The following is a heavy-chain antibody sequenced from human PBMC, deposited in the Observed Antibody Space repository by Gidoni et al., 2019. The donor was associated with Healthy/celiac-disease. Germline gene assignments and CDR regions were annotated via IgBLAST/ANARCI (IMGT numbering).Heavy chain of an antibody. V-gene: IGHV3-73*01. CDR2: IRSKANSYAT. Sequence: EVQLVESGGGLVQPGGSLKLSCAASGFTFSGSAMPWVRQASGKGLAWVGRIRSKANSYATAYAASVKGRFTISRDDSKNTAYLQMNSLKTEDTAVYYCTSKVVPAAVSPYYYYYGMDVWGQGTTVTVSS. J-gene: IGHJ6*02. D-gene: IGHD2-2*01. CDR3: TSKVVPAAVSPYYYYYGMDV. CDR1: GFTFSGSA.